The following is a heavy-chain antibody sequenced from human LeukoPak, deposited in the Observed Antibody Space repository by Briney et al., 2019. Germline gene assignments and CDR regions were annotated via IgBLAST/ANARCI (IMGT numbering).Heavy chain of an antibody. CDR3: AKRGYDSGWYEGDAFDI. CDR2: ISGSGGST. Sequence: GGSLRLSCAASGFTFSSYAMSWVRQAPGKGLEWVSAISGSGGSTYYADSVKGRFTISRDNSKNTLYLQMNSLRAEDTAVYYCAKRGYDSGWYEGDAFDIWGQGTMVTVSS. CDR1: GFTFSSYA. J-gene: IGHJ3*02. D-gene: IGHD6-19*01. V-gene: IGHV3-23*01.